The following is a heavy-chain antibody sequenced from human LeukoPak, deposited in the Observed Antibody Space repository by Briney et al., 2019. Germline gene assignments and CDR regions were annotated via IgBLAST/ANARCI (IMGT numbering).Heavy chain of an antibody. CDR2: IRSKANSYAT. D-gene: IGHD4-23*01. J-gene: IGHJ4*02. CDR3: ASQGGNSS. Sequence: GGSLKLSCAASGFTFSGSVIHWVRQASGKRLEWVGRIRSKANSYATAYAASVKGRFTISRDDSKNTAYLQMNSLRTEDTAVYYCASQGGNSSWGQGTLVTVSS. CDR1: GFTFSGSV. V-gene: IGHV3-73*01.